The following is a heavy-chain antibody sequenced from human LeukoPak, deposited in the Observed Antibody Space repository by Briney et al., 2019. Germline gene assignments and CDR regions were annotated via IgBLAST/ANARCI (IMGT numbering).Heavy chain of an antibody. V-gene: IGHV3-21*01. CDR2: ISSSSSYI. Sequence: GGSLRLSCAASGFTFSNAWMSWVRQAPGKGLEWVSSISSSSSYIYYADSVKGRFTISRDNAKNSLYLQMNSLRAEDTAVYYCARDRRDGMDVWGQGTTVTVSS. J-gene: IGHJ6*02. CDR1: GFTFSNAW. CDR3: ARDRRDGMDV.